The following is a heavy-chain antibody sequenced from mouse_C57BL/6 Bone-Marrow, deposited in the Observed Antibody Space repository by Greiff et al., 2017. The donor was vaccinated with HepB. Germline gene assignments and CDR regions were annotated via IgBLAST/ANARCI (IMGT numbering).Heavy chain of an antibody. D-gene: IGHD1-1*01. CDR3: ARGDYYGAFDY. Sequence: EVMLVESGPGLAKPSQTLSLTCSVTGYSITSDYWNWIRNFPGNKLEYMGYINYSGSTYYNQSLKSRISITRDTSKNKYYLQLNSVTTSDTATYYCARGDYYGAFDYWGQGTTLTVSS. CDR1: GYSITSDY. J-gene: IGHJ2*01. CDR2: INYSGST. V-gene: IGHV3-8*01.